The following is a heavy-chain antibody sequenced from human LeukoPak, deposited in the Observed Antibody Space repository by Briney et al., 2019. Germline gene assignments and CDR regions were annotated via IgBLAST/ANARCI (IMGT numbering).Heavy chain of an antibody. Sequence: PGGSLRLSCASSGFTFSSNVMAWVRKAPGKGLEWVSGISASGGSTNYADSVRGRFTISRDNSKNTLYVQMNSLRDEDTALYYCAKDRRWESPHYLDSWGQGTLVTVSS. CDR1: GFTFSSNV. J-gene: IGHJ4*02. CDR3: AKDRRWESPHYLDS. D-gene: IGHD1-26*01. CDR2: ISASGGST. V-gene: IGHV3-23*01.